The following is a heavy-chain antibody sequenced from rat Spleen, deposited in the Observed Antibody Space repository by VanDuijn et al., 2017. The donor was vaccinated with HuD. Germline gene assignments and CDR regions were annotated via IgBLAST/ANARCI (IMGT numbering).Heavy chain of an antibody. D-gene: IGHD1-2*01. J-gene: IGHJ3*01. V-gene: IGHV5-19*01. CDR3: ATGSPMCFAY. Sequence: EVQLVESGGGLVQPGRSLKLSCAASGFTFSNYGMHWIRQAPTKGLEWVASISPSGGSTYYRDSVKGRFTISRDNAKTTLYLQMDSLRSEDTATYYCATGSPMCFAYWGEGPLVTVSS. CDR2: ISPSGGST. CDR1: GFTFSNYG.